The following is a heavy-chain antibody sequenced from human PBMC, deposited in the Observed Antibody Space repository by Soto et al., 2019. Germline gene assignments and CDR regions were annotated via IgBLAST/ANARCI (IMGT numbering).Heavy chain of an antibody. CDR2: IYYSGRT. CDR1: GGSISSGGYY. Sequence: LSLTCTVSGGSISSGGYYWSWIRQHPGKGLGWIGYIYYSGRTYYNPSLKSRVTISVDTSKNQFSLKLSSVTAADTAAYYCARVVRVVIKGDFDSWGQGTLVTVSS. CDR3: ARVVRVVIKGDFDS. V-gene: IGHV4-31*03. D-gene: IGHD3-10*01. J-gene: IGHJ4*02.